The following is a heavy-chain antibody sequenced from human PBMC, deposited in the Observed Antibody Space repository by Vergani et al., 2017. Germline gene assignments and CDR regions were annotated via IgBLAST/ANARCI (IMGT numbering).Heavy chain of an antibody. CDR1: GATFRSNT. CDR2: IIPVLGKT. D-gene: IGHD3-9*01. J-gene: IGHJ4*02. V-gene: IGHV1-69*02. Sequence: QVQLVQSGAEVKKPGSSVKVSCKASGATFRSNTISWVRQVPGQGLEWMGRIIPVLGKTKYAQDFQGRLTITADTSTSTAYMELTSLRSQDTAVYYCARYISTYYDILTGYFYVDYWGQGTLVTVSS. CDR3: ARYISTYYDILTGYFYVDY.